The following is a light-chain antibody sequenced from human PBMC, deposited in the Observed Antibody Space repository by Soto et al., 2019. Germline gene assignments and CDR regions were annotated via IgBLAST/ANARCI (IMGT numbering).Light chain of an antibody. J-gene: IGKJ1*01. V-gene: IGKV1-27*01. CDR2: AAS. CDR3: QKYNSAPPT. Sequence: DIQMTQSPSSLSASVGDRVSITCRASQAISSYLAWYQQKPGKVPKVLIYAASTLQSGVPSRFSSSGSGTDFTLTISSLQPEDVATYYCQKYNSAPPTFGQGTKVEIK. CDR1: QAISSY.